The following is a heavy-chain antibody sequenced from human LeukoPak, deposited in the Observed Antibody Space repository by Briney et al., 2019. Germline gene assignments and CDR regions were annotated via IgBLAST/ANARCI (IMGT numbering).Heavy chain of an antibody. V-gene: IGHV3-53*01. CDR3: ARFPLNLIVGGSHKAFDI. J-gene: IGHJ3*02. D-gene: IGHD1-26*01. CDR1: GLTVSSNY. Sequence: GGSLRLSCAASGLTVSSNYMSWVRQAPGKGLEWVSVIYSGGSTYYADSVKGRFTISRDNSKNTLYLQMNSLRAADTAVYYCARFPLNLIVGGSHKAFDILGKGTMVTVSS. CDR2: IYSGGST.